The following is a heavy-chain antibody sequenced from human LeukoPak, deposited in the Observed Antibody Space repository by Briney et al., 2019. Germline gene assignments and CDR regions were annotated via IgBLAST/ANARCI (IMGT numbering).Heavy chain of an antibody. CDR1: GDSVSTNSAA. CDR3: ARATDRYFDF. Sequence: SQTLSLTCAISGDSVSTNSAAWNWIRQSPSRGLEWLGRTYYRSKWYNDYAVSVKSRITINADTSKNHLSLHLSSVIPEDTAVYYCARATDRYFDFWGQGTLVTVSS. CDR2: TYYRSKWYN. D-gene: IGHD1-1*01. J-gene: IGHJ4*03. V-gene: IGHV6-1*01.